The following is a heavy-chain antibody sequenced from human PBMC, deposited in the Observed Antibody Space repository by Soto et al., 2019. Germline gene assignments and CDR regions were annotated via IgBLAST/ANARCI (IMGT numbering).Heavy chain of an antibody. CDR1: GFTVTSNY. J-gene: IGHJ3*02. D-gene: IGHD2-15*01. V-gene: IGHV3-66*01. Sequence: EVQLVESGGGLVQPGGSLRLSCAASGFTVTSNYMSWVRQAPGKGLEWVTVIYSGGSTYYADSVKGRFTISRDNSKNTLYLQMNSLRAEDTAVYYCARDPYCSGGSCYILGDGFDIWCHGTMVTVSS. CDR3: ARDPYCSGGSCYILGDGFDI. CDR2: IYSGGST.